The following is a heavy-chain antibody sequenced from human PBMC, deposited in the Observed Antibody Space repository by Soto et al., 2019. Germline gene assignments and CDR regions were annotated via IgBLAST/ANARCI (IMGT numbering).Heavy chain of an antibody. D-gene: IGHD2-2*01. CDR1: GYSLTRYW. CDR3: ARYCTSTGCYYNGMDV. Sequence: GGSLKTFCNGFGYSLTRYWITWVRQMPGKGLEGVGSIVPSDYNINYSPSFQGHVTISSDKSISTAYLQWSSLKASDTAMYYCARYCTSTGCYYNGMDVWGQGTTVTVSS. CDR2: IVPSDYNI. V-gene: IGHV5-10-1*01. J-gene: IGHJ6*02.